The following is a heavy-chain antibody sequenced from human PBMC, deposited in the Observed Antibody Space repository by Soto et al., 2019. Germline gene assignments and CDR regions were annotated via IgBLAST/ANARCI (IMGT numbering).Heavy chain of an antibody. CDR1: GFTFSSYS. CDR3: ARDLTYYYGSGSYSLTFYFDY. V-gene: IGHV3-21*01. CDR2: ISSSSSYI. J-gene: IGHJ4*02. Sequence: EVQLVESGGGLVKPGGSLRLSCAASGFTFSSYSMNWVRQAPGKGLEWVSSISSSSSYIYYADSVKGRFTISRDNAKNSLYLQMNRLRAEDTAVYYCARDLTYYYGSGSYSLTFYFDYWGQGTLVTVSS. D-gene: IGHD3-10*01.